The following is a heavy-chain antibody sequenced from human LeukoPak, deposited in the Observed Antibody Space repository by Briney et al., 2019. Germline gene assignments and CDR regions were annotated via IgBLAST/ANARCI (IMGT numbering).Heavy chain of an antibody. J-gene: IGHJ4*02. CDR3: ARRPGSRKFDY. D-gene: IGHD2-15*01. V-gene: IGHV4-39*07. CDR2: INHSGST. CDR1: GGSISSGGYY. Sequence: PSETLSLTCTVSGGSISSGGYYWRWIRQPPGKGLEWIGEINHSGSTNYNPSLKSRVTISVDTSKNQFSLKLSSVTAADTAVYYCARRPGSRKFDYWGQGTLVTVSS.